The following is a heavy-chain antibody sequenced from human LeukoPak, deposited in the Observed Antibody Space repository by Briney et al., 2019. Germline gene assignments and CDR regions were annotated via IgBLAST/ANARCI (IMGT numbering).Heavy chain of an antibody. V-gene: IGHV1-8*01. CDR3: VPLGGYYDSSGYYEYYFDY. J-gene: IGHJ4*02. Sequence: ASVKVSCKASGYTFTSYDINWVRQATGQGLEWMGWMNPNSGNTGYAQKFQGRVTMTRNTSISTAYMELSSLRSEDTAVYYCVPLGGYYDSSGYYEYYFDYWGQGTLVTVSS. CDR1: GYTFTSYD. D-gene: IGHD3-22*01. CDR2: MNPNSGNT.